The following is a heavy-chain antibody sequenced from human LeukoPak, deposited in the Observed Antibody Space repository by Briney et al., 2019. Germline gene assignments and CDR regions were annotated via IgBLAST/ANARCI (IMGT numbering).Heavy chain of an antibody. J-gene: IGHJ2*01. CDR1: GGSISSYY. CDR2: IYYSGST. V-gene: IGHV4-59*01. Sequence: SETLSLTCTVSGGSISSYYWSWIRQPPGKGLEWIGYIYYSGSTDYNPSLKSRVTISVDTPKSQFSLKLSSVTAADTAVYYCARATRGGWYFDLWGRGTLVTVSS. CDR3: ARATRGGWYFDL. D-gene: IGHD5-24*01.